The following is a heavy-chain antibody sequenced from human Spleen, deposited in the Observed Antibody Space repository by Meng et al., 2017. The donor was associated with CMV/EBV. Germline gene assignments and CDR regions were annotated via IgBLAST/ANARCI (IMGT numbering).Heavy chain of an antibody. CDR1: GDTFTNFA. CDR2: ISPYNGYT. CDR3: ARDENLNYSDSSGDSNFDY. D-gene: IGHD3-22*01. J-gene: IGHJ4*02. V-gene: IGHV1-18*01. Sequence: ASVKVSCKTSGDTFTNFAISWVRQAPGQGLEWMGWISPYNGYTNSAQKFQGRVTMTTDTSTSTAYMELRSLRSDDTAVYYCARDENLNYSDSSGDSNFDYWGQGTLVTVSS.